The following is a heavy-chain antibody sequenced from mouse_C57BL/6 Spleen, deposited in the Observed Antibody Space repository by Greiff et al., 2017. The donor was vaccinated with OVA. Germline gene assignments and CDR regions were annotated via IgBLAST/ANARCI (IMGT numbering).Heavy chain of an antibody. V-gene: IGHV1-81*01. CDR3: ARSSGPFTTVVATRYFDV. J-gene: IGHJ1*03. CDR2: IYPRSGNT. Sequence: QVQLQQSGAELARPGASVKLSCKASGYTFTSYGISWVKQRTGQGLEWIGEIYPRSGNTYYNEKFKGKATLTADKSSSTAYMELRSLTSEDSAVYFCARSSGPFTTVVATRYFDVWGTGTTVTVSS. D-gene: IGHD1-1*01. CDR1: GYTFTSYG.